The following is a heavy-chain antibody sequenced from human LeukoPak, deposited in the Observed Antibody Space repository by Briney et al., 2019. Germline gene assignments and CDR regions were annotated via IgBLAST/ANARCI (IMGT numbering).Heavy chain of an antibody. V-gene: IGHV4-61*01. Sequence: PSETLSLTCTVSGGSVSSGSYYWSWVRQPPGKGLEYIGYIYYSGSTNYNLSLKSRVTISVDTSKNQFSLKLRSVTAADTAVYYCARDSASTGYMNAFDIWGQGTMVTVSS. D-gene: IGHD3-22*01. J-gene: IGHJ3*02. CDR1: GGSVSSGSYY. CDR2: IYYSGST. CDR3: ARDSASTGYMNAFDI.